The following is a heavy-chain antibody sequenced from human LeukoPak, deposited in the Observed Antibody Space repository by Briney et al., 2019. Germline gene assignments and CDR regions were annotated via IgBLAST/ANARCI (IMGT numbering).Heavy chain of an antibody. Sequence: PGGSLRLSCAASGFTFSSYGMHWVRQAPGKGLEWVAVIWYDGSNKYYADSVKGRFTISRDNSKNTLYLQMNSLRAEDTAVYYCARDPGDYLPRGMDVWGQGTTVTVSS. J-gene: IGHJ6*02. V-gene: IGHV3-33*01. CDR3: ARDPGDYLPRGMDV. D-gene: IGHD4-17*01. CDR1: GFTFSSYG. CDR2: IWYDGSNK.